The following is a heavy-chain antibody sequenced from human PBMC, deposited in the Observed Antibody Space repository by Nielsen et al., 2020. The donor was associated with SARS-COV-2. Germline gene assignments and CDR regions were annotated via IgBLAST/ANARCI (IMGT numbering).Heavy chain of an antibody. CDR1: QFTVSSND. CDR2: VGTAGDT. CDR3: VGGNYYYGMDV. D-gene: IGHD3-16*01. J-gene: IGHJ6*02. Sequence: SCAGSQFTVSSNDMHWVRHATGKGLEWVSAVGTAGDTYYLASVKGRFTISRDIASNSLYLQMNSVRAGDTAVYYCVGGNYYYGMDVWGQGTTVTVSS. V-gene: IGHV3-13*01.